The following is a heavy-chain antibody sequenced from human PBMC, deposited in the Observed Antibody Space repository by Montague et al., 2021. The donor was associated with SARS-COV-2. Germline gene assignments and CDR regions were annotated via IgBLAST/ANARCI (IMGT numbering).Heavy chain of an antibody. CDR1: GDSVCINKAA. D-gene: IGHD6-13*01. CDR2: TYYRSKWNY. Sequence: CAISGDSVCINKAARKWNWQSPSRHPERLGRTYYRSKWNYDYAVSVKSRMTISPDTSKNQFSLQLSSVTPEDRAVYYCARDPRYSLSWSFDYWGQGTLVTVSS. V-gene: IGHV6-1*01. J-gene: IGHJ4*02. CDR3: ARDPRYSLSWSFDY.